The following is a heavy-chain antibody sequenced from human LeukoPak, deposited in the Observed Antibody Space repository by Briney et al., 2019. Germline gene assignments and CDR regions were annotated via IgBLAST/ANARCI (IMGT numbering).Heavy chain of an antibody. CDR2: IKQDGSEK. CDR1: GFTFSSYW. CDR3: ARAHSYSGYDPKAPFDY. Sequence: PGGSLRLSCAASGFTFSSYWMSWVRQAPGKGLEWVANIKQDGSEKYYVDSVKGRFTISRDNAKNSLYLQMNSLRAEDTAVYYCARAHSYSGYDPKAPFDYWGQGTLVTVSS. V-gene: IGHV3-7*01. D-gene: IGHD5-12*01. J-gene: IGHJ4*02.